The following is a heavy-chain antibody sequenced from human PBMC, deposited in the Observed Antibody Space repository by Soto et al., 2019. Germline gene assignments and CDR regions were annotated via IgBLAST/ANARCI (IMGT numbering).Heavy chain of an antibody. J-gene: IGHJ3*02. CDR3: TKDVLNKPGPDAFDI. CDR2: VSGSGRST. Sequence: GGSLRLSCAASGFPFSSYDMSWVRQAPGKGLEWVSGVSGSGRSTYYADSVKGRFTISRDNSKNTLYLQVNSLRAEDTAIYYCTKDVLNKPGPDAFDIWGPGTMVTVSS. CDR1: GFPFSSYD. D-gene: IGHD6-6*01. V-gene: IGHV3-23*01.